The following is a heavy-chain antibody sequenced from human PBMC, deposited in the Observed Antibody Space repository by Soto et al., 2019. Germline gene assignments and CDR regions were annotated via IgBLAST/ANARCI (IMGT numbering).Heavy chain of an antibody. J-gene: IGHJ5*02. D-gene: IGHD5-12*01. CDR1: GFTVSSNY. Sequence: EVQLVESGGGVVQPGGSLRLSWAASGFTVSSNYMSWGRQAPGKGLEWVSVIYSGGSTYYADSVKGRFTISRDNAKTTLYLQMNSLGAEYTAVYYRASGGYVDWFDHWCQGTLVT. CDR3: ASGGYVDWFDH. V-gene: IGHV3-66*01. CDR2: IYSGGST.